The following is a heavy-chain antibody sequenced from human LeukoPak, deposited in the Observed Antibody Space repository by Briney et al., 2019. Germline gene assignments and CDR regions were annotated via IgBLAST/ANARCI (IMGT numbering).Heavy chain of an antibody. CDR2: IYYSGST. CDR1: GGSISSSSYY. CDR3: AREIYYDSSAYDY. D-gene: IGHD3-22*01. V-gene: IGHV4-39*02. Sequence: SETLSLTCTVSGGSISSSSYYWGWIRQPPGKGLEWIGSIYYSGSTYYNPSLKGRVTISVDTSKNQFSLKLSSLTAADTAIYYCAREIYYDSSAYDYWGQGTLVTVFS. J-gene: IGHJ4*02.